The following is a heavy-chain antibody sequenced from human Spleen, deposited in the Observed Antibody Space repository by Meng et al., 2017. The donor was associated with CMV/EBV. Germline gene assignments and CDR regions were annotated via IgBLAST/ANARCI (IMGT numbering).Heavy chain of an antibody. D-gene: IGHD5-18*01. Sequence: SETLSLTCSVSGGSISSSSYYWGWIRQPPGKGLEWIGSIYYSGSTYYNPSLKSRVTISVDTSKNQFSLRLSSVTAADTAVYYCAREEGEDAALVTSYFFYGMDVWGQGTTVTVSS. CDR2: IYYSGST. CDR3: AREEGEDAALVTSYFFYGMDV. J-gene: IGHJ6*02. V-gene: IGHV4-39*07. CDR1: GGSISSSSYY.